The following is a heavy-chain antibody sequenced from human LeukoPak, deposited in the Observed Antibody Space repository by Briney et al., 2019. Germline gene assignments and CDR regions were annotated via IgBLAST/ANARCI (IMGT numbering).Heavy chain of an antibody. D-gene: IGHD2-15*01. CDR2: IYYSGST. J-gene: IGHJ3*02. Sequence: SETLSLTCTVSGGSISSGDYYWSWIRQPPGKGLEWIGYIYYSGSTYYNPSLKSRVTISVDTSKNQFSLKLSSVTAADTAVYYCARSGGWDAFDIWGQGTMVTVSS. CDR1: GGSISSGDYY. CDR3: ARSGGWDAFDI. V-gene: IGHV4-30-4*01.